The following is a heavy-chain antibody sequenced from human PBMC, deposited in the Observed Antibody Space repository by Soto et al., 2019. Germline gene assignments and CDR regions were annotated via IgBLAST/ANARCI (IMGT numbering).Heavy chain of an antibody. Sequence: EVQLVESGGGLVKPGGSLRLSCAASGFTFSNAWMNWVRQAPGKGLEWVGRIKSKTNGGTTDYAAPVKGRFTISRDDSKNTLYLQMNSLKTDDTAVYYCATEEECEPGDLAEYWGQGTLVTVSS. CDR2: IKSKTNGGTT. CDR1: GFTFSNAW. D-gene: IGHD7-27*01. J-gene: IGHJ4*02. CDR3: ATEEECEPGDLAEY. V-gene: IGHV3-15*07.